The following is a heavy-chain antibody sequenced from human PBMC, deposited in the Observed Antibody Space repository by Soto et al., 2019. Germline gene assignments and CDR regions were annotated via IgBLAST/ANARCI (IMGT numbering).Heavy chain of an antibody. CDR2: IIPMFGTT. D-gene: IGHD3-10*01. J-gene: IGHJ4*02. CDR3: ARDAKGETTPVDY. CDR1: GGSFNGYA. Sequence: QVQLVQSGAEVRTPGSSVKVSCKASGGSFNGYAISWVRQAPGQGLEWMGGIIPMFGTTSHAQRFKGRVTITADESTSIVYMEVSSLGSDDTAVYYCARDAKGETTPVDYWGQGPLVTVSS. V-gene: IGHV1-69*01.